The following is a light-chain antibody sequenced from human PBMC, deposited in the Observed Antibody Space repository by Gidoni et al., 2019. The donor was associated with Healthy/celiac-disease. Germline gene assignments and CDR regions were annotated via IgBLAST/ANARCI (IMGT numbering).Light chain of an antibody. CDR1: QSISSY. Sequence: DIQMTQSPSSLSASVGDRVTITCRASQSISSYLHWYQQKPGKAPKLLIYAASSLQSGVPSRFRGSGSGTDFTLTISSLQPEDFATYYCQQSYSTPLTFXGXTKVEIK. V-gene: IGKV1-39*01. CDR3: QQSYSTPLT. CDR2: AAS. J-gene: IGKJ4*01.